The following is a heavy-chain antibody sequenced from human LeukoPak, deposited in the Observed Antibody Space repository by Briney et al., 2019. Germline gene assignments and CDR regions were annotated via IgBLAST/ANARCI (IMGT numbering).Heavy chain of an antibody. V-gene: IGHV1-18*01. CDR1: GYTFTSYG. J-gene: IGHJ5*02. CDR3: ARDLSGYYANWFDP. D-gene: IGHD3-22*01. Sequence: ASVKVSCKASGYTFTSYGISWVRQAPGQGLEWMGWISAYNGNTNYAQKLQGRVTMTTDTSTSTACMELRSLRSDDTAVYYCARDLSGYYANWFDPWGQGTLVTVSS. CDR2: ISAYNGNT.